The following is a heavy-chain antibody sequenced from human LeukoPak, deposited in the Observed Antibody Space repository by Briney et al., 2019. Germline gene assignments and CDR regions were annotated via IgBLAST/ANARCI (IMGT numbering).Heavy chain of an antibody. CDR1: GFTFSRYD. CDR2: VRFDGRET. D-gene: IGHD3-10*01. Sequence: QTGGSLRLSCVASGFTFSRYDMHWVRQTPGKALEWLAFVRFDGRETFYADSVKGRFTISRDNSKNTLYLQMNSLRAEDTAVYYCARDRVEFGEKMGAFDIWGQGTMVTVSS. J-gene: IGHJ3*02. V-gene: IGHV3-30*02. CDR3: ARDRVEFGEKMGAFDI.